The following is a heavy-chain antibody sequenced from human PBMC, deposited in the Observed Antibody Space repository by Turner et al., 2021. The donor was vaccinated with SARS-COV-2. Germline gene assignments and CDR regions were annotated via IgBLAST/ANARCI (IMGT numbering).Heavy chain of an antibody. CDR1: GFTFSSYW. CDR3: ARDLYDFWSGYYSHYFDY. Sequence: EVQLVESGGGLVQPGGSLRLPCAASGFTFSSYWMHWVRQAPGKGLVWVSRINSDGSSTSYADSVKGRFTISRDNAKNTLYLQMNSLRAEDTAVYYCARDLYDFWSGYYSHYFDYWGQGTLVTVSS. V-gene: IGHV3-74*01. CDR2: INSDGSST. D-gene: IGHD3-3*01. J-gene: IGHJ4*02.